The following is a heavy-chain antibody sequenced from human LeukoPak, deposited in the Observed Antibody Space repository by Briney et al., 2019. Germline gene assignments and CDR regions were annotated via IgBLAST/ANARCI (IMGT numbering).Heavy chain of an antibody. CDR2: IYHSGST. J-gene: IGHJ3*02. D-gene: IGHD6-13*01. CDR3: ATTRPKQHPWDAFDI. V-gene: IGHV4-4*02. CDR1: GGSISSSNW. Sequence: PSETLSLTCAVSGGSISSSNWWSWVRQPPGKGLEWIGEIYHSGSTNYNPSLKSRVTISVDKSKNQFSLKLSSVTAADTAVYYCATTRPKQHPWDAFDIWGQGTMVTVSS.